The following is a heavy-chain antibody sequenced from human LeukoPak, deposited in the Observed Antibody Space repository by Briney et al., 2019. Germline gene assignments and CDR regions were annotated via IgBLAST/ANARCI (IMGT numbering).Heavy chain of an antibody. Sequence: PGGSLRLSCTVSGFTVSSNSMSWVRQAPGKGLEWVSFIYSDNTHYSDSVKGRFTISRDNSKNTLYLQMNSLRAEDTAVYYCAKLYRSFGSFDYWGQGTLVTVSS. J-gene: IGHJ4*02. CDR1: GFTVSSNS. V-gene: IGHV3-66*03. D-gene: IGHD2-15*01. CDR3: AKLYRSFGSFDY. CDR2: IYSDNT.